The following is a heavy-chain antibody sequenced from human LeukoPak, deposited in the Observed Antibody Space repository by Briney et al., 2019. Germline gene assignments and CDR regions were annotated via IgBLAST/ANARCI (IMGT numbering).Heavy chain of an antibody. V-gene: IGHV3-21*06. D-gene: IGHD5/OR15-5a*01. CDR1: GFSFSASS. Sequence: GGSLRLSCEASGFSFSASSMNWVRQAPGKGLQWVSSIFGDGPGLYYADSVKGRFTISRDNGKNSVYLEMNSLRDDDTAVYYCTREGGSTDAGFWGQGTLVTVSS. CDR2: IFGDGPGL. CDR3: TREGGSTDAGF. J-gene: IGHJ4*02.